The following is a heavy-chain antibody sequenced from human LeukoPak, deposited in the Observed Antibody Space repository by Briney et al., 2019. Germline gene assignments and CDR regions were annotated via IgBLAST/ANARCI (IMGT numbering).Heavy chain of an antibody. D-gene: IGHD3-9*01. V-gene: IGHV4-38-2*01. J-gene: IGHJ5*02. CDR3: ARLGYDILTGYLNWFDP. CDR1: GYSISSGYY. CDR2: IYHSGST. Sequence: SETLSLTCAVSGYSISSGYYWGWIRQPPGKGLEWIGSIYHSGSTYYNPSLKSRVTISVDTSKNQFSLKLSSVTAADTAVYYYARLGYDILTGYLNWFDPWGQGTLVTVSS.